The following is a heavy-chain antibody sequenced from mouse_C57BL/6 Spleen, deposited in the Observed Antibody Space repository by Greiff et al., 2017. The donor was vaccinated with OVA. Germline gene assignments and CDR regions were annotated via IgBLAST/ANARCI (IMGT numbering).Heavy chain of an antibody. CDR3: ARSEELLAMDY. CDR2: IYPGDGDT. D-gene: IGHD2-1*01. Sequence: QVQLQQSGAELVKPGASVKISCKASGYAFSSYWMNWVKQRPGKGLEWIGQIYPGDGDTNYNGKFKGKATLTADKSSSTAYMQLSSLTSEDSAVYFCARSEELLAMDYWGQGTSVTVSS. CDR1: GYAFSSYW. J-gene: IGHJ4*01. V-gene: IGHV1-80*01.